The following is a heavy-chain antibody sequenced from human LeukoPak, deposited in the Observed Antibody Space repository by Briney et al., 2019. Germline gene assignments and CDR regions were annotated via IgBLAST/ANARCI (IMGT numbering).Heavy chain of an antibody. CDR2: IYYSRST. J-gene: IGHJ4*02. Sequence: SETLSLTCTVSGGSISNYHWSWIRQPPGKGLEWIGYIYYSRSTNYNPSLKSRVTISLDTSKNQVSLRLSSVTAADTAVYYCARKDGDWWGQGTLVTVSS. CDR1: GGSISNYH. CDR3: ARKDGDW. D-gene: IGHD3-9*01. V-gene: IGHV4-59*08.